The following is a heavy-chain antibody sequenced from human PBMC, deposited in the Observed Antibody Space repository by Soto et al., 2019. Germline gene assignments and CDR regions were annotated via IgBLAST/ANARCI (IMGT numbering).Heavy chain of an antibody. Sequence: GGSLRLSCRASGFIFSNYGMHWVRQAAGKGLEWVAVVWYDGSNKYYADSVKGRFTISRDNSKSTLYLQMSSLRAEDTALYYCARAGDTSLGIRELGAFDIWGQGTKVTVSS. CDR1: GFIFSNYG. CDR3: ARAGDTSLGIRELGAFDI. D-gene: IGHD2-21*01. CDR2: VWYDGSNK. J-gene: IGHJ3*02. V-gene: IGHV3-33*01.